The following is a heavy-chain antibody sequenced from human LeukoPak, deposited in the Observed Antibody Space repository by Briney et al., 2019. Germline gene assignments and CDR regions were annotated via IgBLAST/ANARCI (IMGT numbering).Heavy chain of an antibody. Sequence: GSLRLSCAASGFTFSSYWMHWVRQAPAKGLVWVSRSNSDGSSTTYADSVKGRFTISRDNAKNTLYLQMNSLRAEDTAVYYCARVGSGYDTFDYWGQGTLVTVSS. CDR2: SNSDGSST. V-gene: IGHV3-74*01. D-gene: IGHD5-12*01. CDR3: ARVGSGYDTFDY. J-gene: IGHJ4*02. CDR1: GFTFSSYW.